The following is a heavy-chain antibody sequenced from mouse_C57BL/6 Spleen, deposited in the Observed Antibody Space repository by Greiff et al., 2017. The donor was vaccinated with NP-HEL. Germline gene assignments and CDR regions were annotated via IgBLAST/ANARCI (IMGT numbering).Heavy chain of an antibody. Sequence: EVLLVESVAELVRPGASVKLSCTASGFTINNTYMHWVKQRPEQGLEWIGRIDPANGNTKYAPKFQGKATITADTSSNTAYLQLSSLTSEDTAIYYCAREVSYYGEDFDVWGTGTAVTVSS. CDR2: IDPANGNT. D-gene: IGHD1-1*01. CDR3: AREVSYYGEDFDV. CDR1: GFTINNTY. V-gene: IGHV14-3*01. J-gene: IGHJ1*03.